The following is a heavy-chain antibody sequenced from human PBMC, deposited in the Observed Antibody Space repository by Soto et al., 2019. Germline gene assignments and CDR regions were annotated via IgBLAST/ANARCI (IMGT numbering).Heavy chain of an antibody. CDR3: ARDLAVGWFDP. V-gene: IGHV1-18*01. CDR2: INVYNGNT. CDR1: GYTFTSYS. J-gene: IGHJ5*02. D-gene: IGHD2-2*01. Sequence: QVQLVQSGAEGKKPGASVKVSCKTSGYTFTSYSISWVRQAPGQGLEWMGWINVYNGNTKYAQNLQGRVTMTTDTSTSTAYMELRSLRSDDTAVYYCARDLAVGWFDPWGQGTLVTVSS.